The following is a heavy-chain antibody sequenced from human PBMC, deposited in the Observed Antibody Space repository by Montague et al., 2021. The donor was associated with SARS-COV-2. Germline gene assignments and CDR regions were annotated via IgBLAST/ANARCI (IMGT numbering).Heavy chain of an antibody. CDR2: MYYNGHT. CDR3: ARGGATYYYDTSGYVNALYS. Sequence: SETLSLTCTVSGDSISTYYGSLIRLPQGKGLEWIGYMYYNGHTNSNPSLTSRVTISVDTSKTQFSLTLSSMTAAATAVYFCARGGATYYYDTSGYVNALYSWGQGTMVTVS. CDR1: GDSISTYY. J-gene: IGHJ3*01. D-gene: IGHD3-22*01. V-gene: IGHV4-59*01.